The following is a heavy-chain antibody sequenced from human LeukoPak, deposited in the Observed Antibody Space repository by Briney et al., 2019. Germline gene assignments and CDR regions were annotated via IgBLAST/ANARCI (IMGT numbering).Heavy chain of an antibody. CDR1: GYTFTGYY. V-gene: IGHV1-2*02. Sequence: ASVKVSCKASGYTFTGYYMHWVRQAPGQGLEWMGWINPNSGGTNYTQNFQGRVTMTRDTSISTAFLEVHSLRSDDTAVYYCARVPPTAADFWTGRTTPYYYYYNMDVWGQGTTVTVSS. D-gene: IGHD3/OR15-3a*01. CDR2: INPNSGGT. CDR3: ARVPPTAADFWTGRTTPYYYYYNMDV. J-gene: IGHJ6*03.